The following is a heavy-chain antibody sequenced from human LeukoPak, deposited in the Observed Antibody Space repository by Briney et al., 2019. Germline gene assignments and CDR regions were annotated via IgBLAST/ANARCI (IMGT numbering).Heavy chain of an antibody. CDR1: GFTFDDYA. J-gene: IGHJ4*02. CDR2: IRSKAFGGTP. CDR3: TRNTVTVHFDY. D-gene: IGHD4-17*01. Sequence: GGSLRLSCSASGFTFDDYAVSWFRQAPGKGLEWVGFIRSKAFGGTPEYAAPVRARFTISRDDSKSIAYLQMNSLKTEDTAVYYCTRNTVTVHFDYWSQGTLVTVSS. V-gene: IGHV3-49*03.